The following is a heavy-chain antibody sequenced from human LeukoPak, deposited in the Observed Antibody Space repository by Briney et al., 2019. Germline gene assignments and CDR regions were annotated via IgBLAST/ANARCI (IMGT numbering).Heavy chain of an antibody. CDR2: ISYDGSNK. J-gene: IGHJ3*02. CDR3: ARTYGRSGYVNALCI. Sequence: QAPGKGLDAPAVISYDGSNKYYAGSVKGRFTISRDNSKSTLYLQMNSLRAEDTTVYYCARTYGRSGYVNALCIWGQGTMVTVSS. V-gene: IGHV3-30*04. D-gene: IGHD3-22*01.